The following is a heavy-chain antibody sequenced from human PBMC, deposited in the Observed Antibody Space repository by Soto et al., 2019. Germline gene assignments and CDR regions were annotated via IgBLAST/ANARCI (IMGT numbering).Heavy chain of an antibody. V-gene: IGHV4-34*01. Sequence: PSETLSLTCGVHGGPFSRYYWTWIRQTPGKGLEWIGEIHHSGNANYNPALRSRVSLSVDTSKNQFSLKLTSVTVADTATHYCAGDNVVVNPIRYYHYGMDVWGQGTTVTVSS. CDR3: AGDNVVVNPIRYYHYGMDV. CDR2: IHHSGNA. CDR1: GGPFSRYY. D-gene: IGHD2-15*01. J-gene: IGHJ6*02.